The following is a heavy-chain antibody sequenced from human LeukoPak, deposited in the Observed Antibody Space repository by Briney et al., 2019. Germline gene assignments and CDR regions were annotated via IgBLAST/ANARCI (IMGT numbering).Heavy chain of an antibody. CDR1: GGSISSGGYY. Sequence: NPSETLSLTCAVSGGSISSGGYYWSWIRQHPGKGLEWIGYIYYSGSTYYNPSLKSRVTISVDTSKNQFSLKLSSVTAADTAVYYCARALPYSGSYYRGVRGYFDYWGQGTLVTVSS. D-gene: IGHD1-26*01. J-gene: IGHJ4*02. CDR3: ARALPYSGSYYRGVRGYFDY. CDR2: IYYSGST. V-gene: IGHV4-31*11.